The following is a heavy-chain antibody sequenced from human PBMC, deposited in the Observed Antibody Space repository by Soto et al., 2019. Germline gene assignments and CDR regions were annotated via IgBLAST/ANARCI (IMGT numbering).Heavy chain of an antibody. V-gene: IGHV1-3*01. CDR2: INGGSGNT. D-gene: IGHD3-10*01. CDR3: ARVPPWGNSAGDYYIQHYDS. Sequence: QVQLVQSGAEVKRPGASVTVSCKSPGFTFTSYAIHWLRQAPGQRPQWMGWINGGSGNTKYSQDFQGRVTFTRDTFATTAYLELSSLRSEDTAVYYCARVPPWGNSAGDYYIQHYDSLGQGTPVTFSA. CDR1: GFTFTSYA. J-gene: IGHJ4*02.